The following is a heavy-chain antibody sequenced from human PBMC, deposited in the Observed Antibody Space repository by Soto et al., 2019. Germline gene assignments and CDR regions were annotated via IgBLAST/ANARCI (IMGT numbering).Heavy chain of an antibody. V-gene: IGHV3-53*01. D-gene: IGHD5-18*01. CDR2: IYSGGST. J-gene: IGHJ4*02. CDR3: ASLDTARIKIAGY. Sequence: PGGSLRLSCAASGFTVSSNYMSWVRQAPGKGLEWVSVIYSGGSTYYADSVKGRFTISRDNSKNTLYLQMNSLRAEDTAVYYCASLDTARIKIAGYWGQGIQVTVSS. CDR1: GFTVSSNY.